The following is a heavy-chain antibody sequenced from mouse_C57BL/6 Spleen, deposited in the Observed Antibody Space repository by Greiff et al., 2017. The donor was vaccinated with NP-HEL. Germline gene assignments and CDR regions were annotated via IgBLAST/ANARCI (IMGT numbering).Heavy chain of an antibody. J-gene: IGHJ4*01. Sequence: QVQLKQSGAELVKPGASVKISCKASGYAFSSYWMNWVKQRPGKGLEWIGQIYPGDGDTNYNGKFKGKATLTADKSSSTAYMQLSSLTSEDSAVYFCARGEGLRGGYYYAMDYWGQGTSVTVSS. D-gene: IGHD2-4*01. CDR1: GYAFSSYW. V-gene: IGHV1-80*01. CDR3: ARGEGLRGGYYYAMDY. CDR2: IYPGDGDT.